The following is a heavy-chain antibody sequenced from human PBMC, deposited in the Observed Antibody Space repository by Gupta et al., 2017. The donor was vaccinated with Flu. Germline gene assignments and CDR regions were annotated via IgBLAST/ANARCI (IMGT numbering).Heavy chain of an antibody. CDR1: GFTFRRYA. V-gene: IGHV3-23*01. CDR2: ISGNGGST. CDR3: AKATTRTGTTSYDAFDI. D-gene: IGHD4-17*01. J-gene: IGHJ3*02. Sequence: EVQLLESGGGLVQPGGSLRLSCVASGFTFRRYAMTWVRQAPGKGLEWVSAISGNGGSTYYADSVKGRFTISRDNSKNTLYLQMNSLRAEDTAVYYCAKATTRTGTTSYDAFDIWGQGTMVTVSS.